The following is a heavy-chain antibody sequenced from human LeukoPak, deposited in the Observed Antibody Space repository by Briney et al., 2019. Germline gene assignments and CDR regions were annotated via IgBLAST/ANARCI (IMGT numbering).Heavy chain of an antibody. Sequence: GASVKVSCKASGYTFIGYYMYWVRQAPGQGPEWMGWINPNSGGTNYAQKFQGRVTMTRDTSISTAYMELSRLRSDDTAVYYCARKYGDYNAELAFHIWGQGTMVTVSS. CDR2: INPNSGGT. V-gene: IGHV1-2*02. D-gene: IGHD4-17*01. J-gene: IGHJ3*02. CDR3: ARKYGDYNAELAFHI. CDR1: GYTFIGYY.